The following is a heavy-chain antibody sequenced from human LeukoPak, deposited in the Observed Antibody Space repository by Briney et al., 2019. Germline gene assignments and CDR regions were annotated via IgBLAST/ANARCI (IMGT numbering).Heavy chain of an antibody. CDR3: AKNRGHCVNGVCHNYYYMDV. Sequence: GGSLRLSCAASGFTFSSYAMTWVRQAPGKGLEWVSTVSGSAGRTDYADSVKGRFTISRDNLKNTLYLQMDSLRAEDTAVYYCAKNRGHCVNGVCHNYYYMDVWGKGTTVTVSS. D-gene: IGHD2-8*01. CDR1: GFTFSSYA. J-gene: IGHJ6*03. V-gene: IGHV3-23*01. CDR2: VSGSAGRT.